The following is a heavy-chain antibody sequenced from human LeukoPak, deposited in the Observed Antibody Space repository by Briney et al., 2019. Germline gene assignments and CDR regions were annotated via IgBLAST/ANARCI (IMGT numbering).Heavy chain of an antibody. Sequence: PGRSLRLSCAASGFTFSSYGMHWVRQAPGKGLEWVAVISYDGSNKYYADSVKGRFTISRDNSKNTLYLQMNSLRAEDTAVYYCAKGVQVLRYFDWLLDYWGQGTLVTVSS. V-gene: IGHV3-30*18. J-gene: IGHJ4*02. CDR1: GFTFSSYG. CDR3: AKGVQVLRYFDWLLDY. CDR2: ISYDGSNK. D-gene: IGHD3-9*01.